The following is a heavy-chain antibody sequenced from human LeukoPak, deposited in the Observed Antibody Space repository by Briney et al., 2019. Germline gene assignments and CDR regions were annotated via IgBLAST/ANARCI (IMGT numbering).Heavy chain of an antibody. Sequence: GGSLRLSCAASGFTFNSYGMHWVRQAPGKGLEWVTVISYDGSDKYYADSVKGRFTISRDNSKNTLYLQMNSLRAEDTAVYYCARGVWGSYRYTPDAFDIWGQGTMVTVSS. CDR2: ISYDGSDK. D-gene: IGHD3-16*02. J-gene: IGHJ3*02. CDR3: ARGVWGSYRYTPDAFDI. V-gene: IGHV3-30*03. CDR1: GFTFNSYG.